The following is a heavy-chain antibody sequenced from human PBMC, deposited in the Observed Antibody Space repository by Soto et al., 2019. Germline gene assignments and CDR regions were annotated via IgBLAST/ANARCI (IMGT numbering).Heavy chain of an antibody. CDR1: GGTFSSYS. CDR2: IIPIFGTT. CDR3: AIEYSSSPPYYPIGY. V-gene: IGHV1-69*13. J-gene: IGHJ4*02. D-gene: IGHD6-6*01. Sequence: SVKVSCKASGGTFSSYSISWVRQAPGQGLEWMGGIIPIFGTTNYTQKFQGRVTITADESTSTAYMELSSLRSEDTAVYYCAIEYSSSPPYYPIGYWGQGTLVTVSS.